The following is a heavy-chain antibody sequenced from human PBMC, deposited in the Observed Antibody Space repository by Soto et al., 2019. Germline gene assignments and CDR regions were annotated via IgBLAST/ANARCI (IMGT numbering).Heavy chain of an antibody. CDR1: GGSISSSY. V-gene: IGHV4-59*07. CDR3: ATSKIWFGGLSPDYYGLDV. Sequence: SDTLSLTFSVSGGSISSSYWSWIRQPPGKGLEWIGYIYYSGSTNYNPSLKSRVTISVDTSRIQFSLKVTSVTAADTAVYYCATSKIWFGGLSPDYYGLDVWGQGTTVTVSS. D-gene: IGHD3-10*01. CDR2: IYYSGST. J-gene: IGHJ6*02.